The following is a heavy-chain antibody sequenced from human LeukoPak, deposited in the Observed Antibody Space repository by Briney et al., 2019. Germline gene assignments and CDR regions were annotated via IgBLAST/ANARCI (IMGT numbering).Heavy chain of an antibody. CDR3: ARHTSSWFYYFDY. D-gene: IGHD6-13*01. V-gene: IGHV4-59*08. J-gene: IGHJ4*02. CDR1: GGSISSYY. CDR2: IYYSGST. Sequence: SETLSLTCTVSGGSISSYYWSWIRQPPGKGLEWIGYIYYSGSTNYNPSLKSRVTISVDTSKNQFSLKLSSVTAADTAVYYCARHTSSWFYYFDYWGQGTLVTVSS.